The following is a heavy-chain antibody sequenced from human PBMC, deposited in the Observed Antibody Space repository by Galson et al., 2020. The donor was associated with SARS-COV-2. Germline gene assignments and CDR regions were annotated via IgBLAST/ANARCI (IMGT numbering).Heavy chain of an antibody. V-gene: IGHV4-34*01. CDR1: TGTFTGYY. D-gene: IGHD3-10*01. J-gene: IGHJ3*01. CDR3: ARGDYFGSGDHYRAFDV. Sequence: SETLSLTCAVYTGTFTGYYWSWISQPPGTGLELIGEINHSGSTNYNPSLKSRVIISVDRSKNQFSLKLNSVTAADTAMYYWARGDYFGSGDHYRAFDVWGLGTMVIVSS. CDR2: INHSGST.